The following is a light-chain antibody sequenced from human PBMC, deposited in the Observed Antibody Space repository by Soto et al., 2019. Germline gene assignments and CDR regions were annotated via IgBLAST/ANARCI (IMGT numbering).Light chain of an antibody. Sequence: QSVLTQPPSVSGAPGQRVTISCTGSSSDIGGGYDVHWYQHLPGSVPKLLIYCDTNRPSGVPDRFSGSKSGTSASLAITGLQAEDEADYYCQSYDSSLSGHVVFGGGTKLTVL. V-gene: IGLV1-40*01. CDR1: SSDIGGGYD. CDR2: CDT. CDR3: QSYDSSLSGHVV. J-gene: IGLJ2*01.